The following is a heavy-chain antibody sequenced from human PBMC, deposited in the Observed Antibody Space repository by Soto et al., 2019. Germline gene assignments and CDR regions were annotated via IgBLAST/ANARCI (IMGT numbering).Heavy chain of an antibody. V-gene: IGHV4-4*07. J-gene: IGHJ5*02. D-gene: IGHD3-10*01. CDR2: IYTSGST. CDR1: GGSISSYY. Sequence: PSETLSLTCTVTGGSISSYYWSWFRQPAGKGLEWIGRIYTSGSTNYNPSPKSRVTRSVDTTKTQFSLQLSSVTAAATAVYYCARDYYVSGSDYHRDLFDPWGQGTLVNV. CDR3: ARDYYVSGSDYHRDLFDP.